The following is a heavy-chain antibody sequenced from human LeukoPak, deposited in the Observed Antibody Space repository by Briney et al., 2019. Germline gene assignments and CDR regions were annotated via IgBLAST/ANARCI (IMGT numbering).Heavy chain of an antibody. CDR3: VKRSF. CDR2: ISGSGGST. J-gene: IGHJ4*02. CDR1: GFTFYSYA. Sequence: PGGSLRLSCAASGFTFYSYAMNWVRQAPGKGLEWVSVISGSGGSTYYADSVKGRFTISRDNSKNTLYLQMNSLRAEDTAVYYCVKRSFWGQGTLVPVSS. V-gene: IGHV3-23*01.